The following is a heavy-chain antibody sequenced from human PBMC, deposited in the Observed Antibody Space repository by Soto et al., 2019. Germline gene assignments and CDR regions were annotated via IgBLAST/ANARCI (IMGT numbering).Heavy chain of an antibody. Sequence: EASVKVSCKASGYTFTSYAMHWVRQAPGQRLEWMGWINAGNGNTKYSQKFQGRVTITRDTSASTAYMEVSSLRSEDTAVYYCARDSMTGLNWYDPWGQGTLVTVSS. CDR2: INAGNGNT. V-gene: IGHV1-3*01. J-gene: IGHJ5*02. CDR3: ARDSMTGLNWYDP. CDR1: GYTFTSYA. D-gene: IGHD3-9*01.